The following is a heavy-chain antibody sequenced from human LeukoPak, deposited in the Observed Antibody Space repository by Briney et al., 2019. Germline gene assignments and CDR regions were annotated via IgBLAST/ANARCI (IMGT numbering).Heavy chain of an antibody. Sequence: SVKVSCKASGGTFSSYAISWVRQAPGQGLEWMGGIIPIFGTANYAQKFQGRVTITADESTSTAYMELSSLRSEDTAVYYCARHSGSYYYYYGMDVWGQGTTVTDSS. CDR1: GGTFSSYA. D-gene: IGHD1-26*01. CDR3: ARHSGSYYYYYGMDV. J-gene: IGHJ6*02. CDR2: IIPIFGTA. V-gene: IGHV1-69*13.